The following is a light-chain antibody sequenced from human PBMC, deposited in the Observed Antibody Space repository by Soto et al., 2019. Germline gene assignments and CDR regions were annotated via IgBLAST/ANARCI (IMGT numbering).Light chain of an antibody. CDR1: TGPVTSAHY. Sequence: QAVVTQESSLTVSPGGTVTLTCGSITGPVTSAHYPYWFQQKPGQAPRTLIYDSSNKHSWTPARFAGSLFRGKAALTLSGAQPEDEADYFCMLSYSTVRVFGGGTKLTVL. J-gene: IGLJ2*01. CDR3: MLSYSTVRV. CDR2: DSS. V-gene: IGLV7-46*01.